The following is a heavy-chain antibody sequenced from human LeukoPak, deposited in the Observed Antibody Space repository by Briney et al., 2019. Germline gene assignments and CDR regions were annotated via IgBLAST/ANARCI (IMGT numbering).Heavy chain of an antibody. Sequence: GGSLRLSCAASGFTFSSYSMNWVRQVPGKGLEWVSYISSSSSTIYYVDSVKGRFTISRDNAKNSLYLQMNSLRAEDTAVYYCARDNAYMFDYWGQGTQVTVSS. CDR1: GFTFSSYS. D-gene: IGHD2-2*01. CDR3: ARDNAYMFDY. J-gene: IGHJ4*02. CDR2: ISSSSSTI. V-gene: IGHV3-48*04.